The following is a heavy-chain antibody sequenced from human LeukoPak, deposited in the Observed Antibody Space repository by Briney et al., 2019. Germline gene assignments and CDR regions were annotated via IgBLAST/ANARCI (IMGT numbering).Heavy chain of an antibody. CDR3: AKDPSVILLRYFDN. V-gene: IGHV3-23*01. CDR2: ISGNGGSI. Sequence: GGSLRLSCAASGFTFTNYAMSWVRQAPGKGLEWVSGISGNGGSIDYADSVKGRFTISRDNSKNMVYLKMNSLRVEDTAVYYCAKDPSVILLRYFDNWGQGTLVTVSS. D-gene: IGHD3-22*01. CDR1: GFTFTNYA. J-gene: IGHJ4*02.